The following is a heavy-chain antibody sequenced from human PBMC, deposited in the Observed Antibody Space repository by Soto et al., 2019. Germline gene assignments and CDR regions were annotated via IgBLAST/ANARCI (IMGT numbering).Heavy chain of an antibody. CDR2: ISGSGGST. J-gene: IGHJ4*02. V-gene: IGHV3-23*01. D-gene: IGHD3-22*01. Sequence: EVQLLESGGGLVQPGGSLRLSCAASGFTFSSYAMSWVRQAPGKGLEWVSAISGSGGSTYYADSVKGRFTISRDNSKKTLYLQMKSRRAQDTPVYYRGKERRQSTAQLLYYYGSSGYSLCRGGTFDYWGQGTLVTVSS. CDR3: GKERRQSTAQLLYYYGSSGYSLCRGGTFDY. CDR1: GFTFSSYA.